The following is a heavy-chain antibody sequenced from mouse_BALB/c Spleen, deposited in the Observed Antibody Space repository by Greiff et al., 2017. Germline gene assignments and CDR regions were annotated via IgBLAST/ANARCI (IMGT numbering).Heavy chain of an antibody. CDR1: GFNIKDTY. J-gene: IGHJ4*01. D-gene: IGHD1-1*01. V-gene: IGHV14-3*02. CDR3: APYYGSSYGGAMDY. CDR2: IDPANGNT. Sequence: EVQLQESGAELVKPGASVKLSCTASGFNIKDTYMHWVKQRPEQGLEWIGRIDPANGNTKYDPKFQGKATITADTSSNTAYLQLSSLTSEDTAVYYCAPYYGSSYGGAMDYWGQGTSVTVSS.